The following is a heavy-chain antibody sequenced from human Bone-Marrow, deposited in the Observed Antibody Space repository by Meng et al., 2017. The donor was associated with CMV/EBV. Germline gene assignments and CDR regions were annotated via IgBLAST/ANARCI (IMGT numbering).Heavy chain of an antibody. CDR3: ARMPDVAPLQLGYNDAFDI. CDR1: GGTFSSYT. CDR2: IIPILGIA. D-gene: IGHD5-18*01. Sequence: SVKVSCKASGGTFSSYTISWVRQAPGQGLEWMGRIIPILGIANYAQKFQGRVTITADKSTSTAYMELSSLRSEDTAVYYCARMPDVAPLQLGYNDAFDIWGQGTMVTVSS. J-gene: IGHJ3*02. V-gene: IGHV1-69*02.